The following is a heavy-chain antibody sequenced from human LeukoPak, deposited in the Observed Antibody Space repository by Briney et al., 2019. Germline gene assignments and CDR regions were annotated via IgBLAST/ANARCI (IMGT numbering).Heavy chain of an antibody. V-gene: IGHV1-3*01. CDR1: RYTLTELS. CDR2: INAGNGNT. D-gene: IGHD3-9*01. Sequence: AAVKVSCKVSRYTLTELSMHWVRQAPGRGVEWMGWINAGNGNTQYSQKFRGRVTLTRETSASTAYMELSSLRSEDTAVYYCARVLDWYYFDYWGQGTLVTVSS. J-gene: IGHJ4*02. CDR3: ARVLDWYYFDY.